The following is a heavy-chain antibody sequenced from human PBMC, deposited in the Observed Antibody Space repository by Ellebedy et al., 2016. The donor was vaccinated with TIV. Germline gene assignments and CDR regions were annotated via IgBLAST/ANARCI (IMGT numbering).Heavy chain of an antibody. Sequence: PGGSLRLSCAASGFTFSSYAMSWVRQAPGKGLEWVSAISGSGGSTYYADSVKGRFTISRDNSKNTLYLQMNSLRAEDTAVYYCAKGDLSIAARYYYYYGMDVWGQGTTVTVSS. CDR2: ISGSGGST. J-gene: IGHJ6*02. V-gene: IGHV3-23*01. CDR1: GFTFSSYA. CDR3: AKGDLSIAARYYYYYGMDV. D-gene: IGHD6-6*01.